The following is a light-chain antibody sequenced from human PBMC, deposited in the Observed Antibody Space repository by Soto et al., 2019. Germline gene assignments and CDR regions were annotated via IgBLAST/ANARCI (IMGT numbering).Light chain of an antibody. CDR1: SSDVGGYNY. J-gene: IGLJ1*01. Sequence: QSALTQPRSVSGSPGQSVTISCTGTSSDVGGYNYVSWYQQHPGKAPKLMIYDVSKRPSGVPDRFSGSKSGNTASLTISVLQAEDEADYYCCSYAGSYTYVFGTGTKLTLL. CDR2: DVS. CDR3: CSYAGSYTYV. V-gene: IGLV2-11*01.